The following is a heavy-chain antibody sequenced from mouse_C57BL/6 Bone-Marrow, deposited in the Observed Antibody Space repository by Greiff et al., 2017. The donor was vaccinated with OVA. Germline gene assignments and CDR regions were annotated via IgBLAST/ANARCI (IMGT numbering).Heavy chain of an antibody. CDR1: GFTFSSYG. Sequence: EVKVEESGGDLVKPGGSLKLSCAASGFTFSSYGMSWVRQTPDKRLEWVATISSGGSYTYYPASVKGRFTISRDNAKNTLYLQMSSLTSEDTSMYYCARQTITTVRYFDVWGTGTTVTVSS. CDR3: ARQTITTVRYFDV. J-gene: IGHJ1*03. CDR2: ISSGGSYT. V-gene: IGHV5-6*01. D-gene: IGHD1-1*01.